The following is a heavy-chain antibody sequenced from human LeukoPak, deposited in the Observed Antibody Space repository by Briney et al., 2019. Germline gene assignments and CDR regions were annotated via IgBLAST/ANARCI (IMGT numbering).Heavy chain of an antibody. Sequence: QPGGSLRLSCAASGYTFSDHYMDWVRQAPGKGLEWVGRIRNKANSYTTLYATSVKGRFTISRDDSKNSMYLQMDSLKTEDTAVYSCARGFSAVVATNNLEYWGQGTLVTVSS. D-gene: IGHD2-15*01. J-gene: IGHJ4*02. CDR2: IRNKANSYTT. V-gene: IGHV3-72*01. CDR3: ARGFSAVVATNNLEY. CDR1: GYTFSDHY.